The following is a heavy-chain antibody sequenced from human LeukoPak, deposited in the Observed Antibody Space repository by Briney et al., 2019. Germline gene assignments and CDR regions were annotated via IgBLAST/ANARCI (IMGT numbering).Heavy chain of an antibody. CDR1: GFTFSSYE. CDR3: ARSGDYEDNY. CDR2: ISSSGSTI. J-gene: IGHJ4*02. V-gene: IGHV3-48*03. D-gene: IGHD4-17*01. Sequence: GGSLRLSCAASGFTFSSYEMNWVRQAPGKGLEWVSYISSSGSTIYYADSVKGRFTISRGNAKNSLYLQMNSLRAEDTAVYYCARSGDYEDNYWGQGTLVTVSS.